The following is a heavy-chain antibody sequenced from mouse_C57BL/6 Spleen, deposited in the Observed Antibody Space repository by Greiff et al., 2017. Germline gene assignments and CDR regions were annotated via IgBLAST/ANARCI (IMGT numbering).Heavy chain of an antibody. CDR1: GYSITSGYY. CDR2: ISYDGSN. J-gene: IGHJ3*01. Sequence: EVKLQESGPGLVKPSQSLSLTCSVTGYSITSGYYWNWIRQFPGNKLEWMGYISYDGSNNYNPSLKNRISITRDTSKNQFFLKLNSVTTEDTATYYCARDAETYYSKPWFADWGQGTLVTVSA. CDR3: ARDAETYYSKPWFAD. V-gene: IGHV3-6*01. D-gene: IGHD2-5*01.